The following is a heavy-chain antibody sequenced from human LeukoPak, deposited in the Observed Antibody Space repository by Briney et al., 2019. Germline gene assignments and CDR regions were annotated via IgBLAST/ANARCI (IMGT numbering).Heavy chain of an antibody. CDR1: GFSLSPSGVG. V-gene: IGHV2-5*02. Sequence: SGPTLVNPTQTLTLTCTLSGFSLSPSGVGVGWIRQPPGKALEWLALIYLDDDKRFSPSLKSRLTITKDTSKNHVVLTMTNMDPVDTATYYCAHRQRMGATPYFDYGGQGTLVTVSA. D-gene: IGHD1-26*01. CDR2: IYLDDDK. J-gene: IGHJ4*02. CDR3: AHRQRMGATPYFDY.